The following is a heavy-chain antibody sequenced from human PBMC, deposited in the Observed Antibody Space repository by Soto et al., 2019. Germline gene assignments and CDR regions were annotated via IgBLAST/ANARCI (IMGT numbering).Heavy chain of an antibody. J-gene: IGHJ4*02. D-gene: IGHD3-10*01. CDR2: IYYSGST. CDR3: AKDEGLLWSGELL. CDR1: GVPVTTGGGYY. Sequence: SETLSLTCSVSGVPVTTGGGYYWSWIRQHPGKGLEWIGYIYYSGSTYYNPSLKSRVTISADPSTNQFSLKMTSVTVADTAVHYCAKDEGLLWSGELLWGQGILVTVSS. V-gene: IGHV4-31*03.